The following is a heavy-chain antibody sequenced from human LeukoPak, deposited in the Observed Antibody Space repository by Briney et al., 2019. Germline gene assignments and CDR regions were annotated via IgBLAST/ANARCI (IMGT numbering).Heavy chain of an antibody. Sequence: GGSLRLSCAASGFTFSSYWMSWVRQAPGKGLEWVANIKQDGSEKYYVDSVKGRFTISRDNAKNSPYLQMNSLRAEDTAVYYCARACGGEPDRFDYWGQGTLVTVSS. V-gene: IGHV3-7*01. D-gene: IGHD2-21*01. CDR3: ARACGGEPDRFDY. CDR2: IKQDGSEK. CDR1: GFTFSSYW. J-gene: IGHJ4*02.